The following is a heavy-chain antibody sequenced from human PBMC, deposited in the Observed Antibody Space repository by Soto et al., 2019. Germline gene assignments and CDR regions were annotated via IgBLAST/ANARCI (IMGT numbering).Heavy chain of an antibody. CDR1: GYSFSSSW. Sequence: PGESLKISCKGSGYSFSSSWIGWVRQMPGEGLEWMGIIYPGDSDTRYSPSFQGQVTISADKSISTAYLQWSSLKASDTAMYYCARQVSCSGGSCLDAFDIWGQGTMVTVSS. CDR2: IYPGDSDT. D-gene: IGHD2-15*01. CDR3: ARQVSCSGGSCLDAFDI. V-gene: IGHV5-51*01. J-gene: IGHJ3*02.